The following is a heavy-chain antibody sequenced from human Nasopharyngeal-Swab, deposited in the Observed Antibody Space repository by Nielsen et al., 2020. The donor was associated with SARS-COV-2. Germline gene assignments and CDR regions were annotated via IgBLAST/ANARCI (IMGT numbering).Heavy chain of an antibody. Sequence: GESLKISCTVSGFNFRDYGMSWVRQAPGKGLEWVGFIRSKDYGGTAEYAASVKGRFTISRDGSKRVAYLQMDSLKTEDTAMYYCARDVTPRIYDSHASDVWGQGTMVTVSA. J-gene: IGHJ3*01. CDR1: GFNFRDYG. V-gene: IGHV3-49*04. CDR3: ARDVTPRIYDSHASDV. D-gene: IGHD3-16*01. CDR2: IRSKDYGGTA.